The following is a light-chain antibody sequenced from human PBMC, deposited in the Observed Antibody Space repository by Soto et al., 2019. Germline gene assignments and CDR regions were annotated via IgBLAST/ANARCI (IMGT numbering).Light chain of an antibody. Sequence: EIVLRQSPGTLSLSPEERATLSCRASQSVTSNYLAWYQQKPGQAPRLLIYDASNRATGIPARFSGSGSGTDFTLTISSLEPEDFAVYYCQQRSKWVTFGRGTKVDIK. V-gene: IGKV3-11*01. CDR1: QSVTSNY. J-gene: IGKJ4*01. CDR3: QQRSKWVT. CDR2: DAS.